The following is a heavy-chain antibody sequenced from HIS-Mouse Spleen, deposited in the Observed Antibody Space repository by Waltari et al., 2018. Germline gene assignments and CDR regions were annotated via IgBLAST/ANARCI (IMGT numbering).Heavy chain of an antibody. J-gene: IGHJ4*02. CDR3: ARDFPGIFDY. D-gene: IGHD3-10*01. V-gene: IGHV3-74*01. CDR2: INRDGGST. Sequence: EVQLVESGGGLVQPGGSLRLSCAASGFTFSSYWMHWVRQAPGKGLVWVSRINRDGGSTSYADSVKGRFTISRDNAKNTLYLQMNSLRAEDTAVYYCARDFPGIFDYWGQGTLVTVSS. CDR1: GFTFSSYW.